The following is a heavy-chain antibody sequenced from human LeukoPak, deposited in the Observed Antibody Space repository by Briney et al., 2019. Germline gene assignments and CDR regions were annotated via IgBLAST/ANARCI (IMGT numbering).Heavy chain of an antibody. CDR3: ARLGSGYSGYDYWFDP. D-gene: IGHD5-12*01. CDR1: GYRFTSYW. J-gene: IGHJ5*02. V-gene: IGHV5-51*01. CDR2: IYPGESDT. Sequence: GESLKISCKGSGYRFTSYWIGWVRQTPGKGLEWMGIIYPGESDTRYSPSFQGQVTISADKSISTAYLQWSSLKASDTAMYYCARLGSGYSGYDYWFDPWGQGTLVTVSS.